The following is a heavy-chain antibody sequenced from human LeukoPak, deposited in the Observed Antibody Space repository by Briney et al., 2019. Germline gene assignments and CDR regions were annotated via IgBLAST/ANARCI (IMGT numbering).Heavy chain of an antibody. CDR2: IRSKANSYAT. J-gene: IGHJ4*02. Sequence: GGSLRLSCAASGSTFIGSAMHSVRQPSGKGLEWVGRIRSKANSYATAYDASLKGRFTISRDDSKNTAYLQMNSLKTEDTSVYYCTTRTSTIVVSYPQWGQGTLVTVSS. V-gene: IGHV3-73*01. CDR3: TTRTSTIVVSYPQ. D-gene: IGHD3-22*01. CDR1: GSTFIGSA.